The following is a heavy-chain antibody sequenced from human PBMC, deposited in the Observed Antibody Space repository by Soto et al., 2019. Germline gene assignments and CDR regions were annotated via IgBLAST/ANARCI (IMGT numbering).Heavy chain of an antibody. CDR3: ARGRRTRWLHYYYYYGMDV. J-gene: IGHJ6*02. CDR2: INHSGST. CDR1: GGSFSGYY. D-gene: IGHD6-19*01. Sequence: KPSETVSLTCAVYGGSFSGYYWSWIRQPPGKGLEWIGEINHSGSTNYNPSLKSRVTISVDTSKNQFSLKLSSVTAADTAVYYCARGRRTRWLHYYYYYGMDVWGQGTTVTVS. V-gene: IGHV4-34*01.